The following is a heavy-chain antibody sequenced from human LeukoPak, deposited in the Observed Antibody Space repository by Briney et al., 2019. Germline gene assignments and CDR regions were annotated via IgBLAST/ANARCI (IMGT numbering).Heavy chain of an antibody. Sequence: ASVKVSCKASGYTFTSHGISWVRQAPGQGLEWMGWISTYNDNTKYAQKFQGRVTLTTDQSTSTAYMELWGLRSDDTAVYYCARDSLDGYNYLGYWGQGTLVTVSS. J-gene: IGHJ4*02. D-gene: IGHD5-24*01. CDR1: GYTFTSHG. V-gene: IGHV1-18*01. CDR2: ISTYNDNT. CDR3: ARDSLDGYNYLGY.